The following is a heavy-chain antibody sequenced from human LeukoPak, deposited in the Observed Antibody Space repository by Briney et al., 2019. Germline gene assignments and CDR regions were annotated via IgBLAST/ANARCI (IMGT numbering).Heavy chain of an antibody. CDR2: ISIDGSRQ. Sequence: GGSLRLSCAPSIGFTLRNYAIHWVRQAPGKGLEWVAVISIDGSRQHYADFLVGRFTISRDNSKITVSLQMSSLRTEDTAVYFCAREQGGSGWSGFDYWGQGTLVTVSS. CDR3: AREQGGSGWSGFDY. J-gene: IGHJ4*02. CDR1: GFTLRNYA. D-gene: IGHD6-19*01. V-gene: IGHV3-30*15.